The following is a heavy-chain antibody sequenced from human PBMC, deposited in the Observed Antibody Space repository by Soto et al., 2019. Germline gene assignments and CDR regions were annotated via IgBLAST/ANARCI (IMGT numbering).Heavy chain of an antibody. Sequence: GESLKISCRGSGYSFTSYWIGWVRQMPGKGLEWMGIIYPGDSDTRYSPSFQGQVTISADKSISTAYLQWSSLKASDTAMYYCARQEENFGDYSPYWGQGTLVTVSS. V-gene: IGHV5-51*01. D-gene: IGHD4-17*01. CDR1: GYSFTSYW. J-gene: IGHJ4*02. CDR3: ARQEENFGDYSPY. CDR2: IYPGDSDT.